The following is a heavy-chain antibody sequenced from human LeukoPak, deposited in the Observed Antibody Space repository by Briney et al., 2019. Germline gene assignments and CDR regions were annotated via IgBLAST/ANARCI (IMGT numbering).Heavy chain of an antibody. Sequence: SQTLSLTCTVSGGSISSGEYYWSWIRQPPGKGLEWIGYIYYSGSTYYNPSLKSRVTISVDTSKNQFSLKLSPVTAADTAVYYCARGPTYSYGSGSWFGDYWGQGTLVTVSS. CDR3: ARGPTYSYGSGSWFGDY. CDR2: IYYSGST. J-gene: IGHJ4*02. V-gene: IGHV4-30-4*01. CDR1: GGSISSGEYY. D-gene: IGHD3-10*01.